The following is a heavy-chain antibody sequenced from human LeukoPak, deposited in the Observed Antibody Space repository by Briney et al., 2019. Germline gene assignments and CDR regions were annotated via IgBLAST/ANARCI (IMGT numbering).Heavy chain of an antibody. D-gene: IGHD5-18*01. J-gene: IGHJ3*02. CDR1: GFTFSSYG. V-gene: IGHV3-30*03. Sequence: PGGSLRLSCAASGFTFSSYGMHWVRQAPGKGLEWVAVISYDGSNKYYADSVKGRFTISRDNSKNTLYLQMNSLRAEDTAVYYCARDPGYSYGWRDDAFDIWGQGTMVTVSS. CDR3: ARDPGYSYGWRDDAFDI. CDR2: ISYDGSNK.